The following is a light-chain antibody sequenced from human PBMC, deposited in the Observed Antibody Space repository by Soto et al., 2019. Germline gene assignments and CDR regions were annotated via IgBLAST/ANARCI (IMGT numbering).Light chain of an antibody. CDR1: SSDVGANDY. V-gene: IGLV2-14*01. CDR3: SSYTSTSTRV. J-gene: IGLJ1*01. Sequence: QSALTQPRSVSGSPGQSVTISCTGTSSDVGANDYVSWYQQHPGKAPKLMISEVSNRPSGVSNRFSGSKSGNTASLTISGLQAEDEADYYCSSYTSTSTRVFGTGTKVTVL. CDR2: EVS.